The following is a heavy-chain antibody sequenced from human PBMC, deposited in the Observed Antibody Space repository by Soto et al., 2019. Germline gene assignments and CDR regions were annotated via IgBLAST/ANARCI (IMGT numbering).Heavy chain of an antibody. CDR2: IWYDGSNK. V-gene: IGHV3-33*01. CDR3: ARANRWELLGAFDI. CDR1: GFTFSSYG. Sequence: GGSLRLSCAASGFTFSSYGMRWVRQAPGKGLEWVAVIWYDGSNKYYADSVKGRFTISRDNSKNTLYLQMNSLRAEDTAVYYCARANRWELLGAFDIWGQGTMVTVSS. D-gene: IGHD1-26*01. J-gene: IGHJ3*02.